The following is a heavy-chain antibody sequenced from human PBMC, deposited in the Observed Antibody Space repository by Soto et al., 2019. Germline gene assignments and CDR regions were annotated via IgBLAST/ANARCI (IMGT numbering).Heavy chain of an antibody. J-gene: IGHJ6*02. CDR3: ARFWVELRVYSGMDV. CDR2: IYHSGST. D-gene: IGHD1-7*01. V-gene: IGHV4-4*02. Sequence: SETLSLTCAVSGGSISSSNWWSWVRQPPGKGLEWIGEIYHSGSTNYNPSLKSRVTISVDKSKNQFSLKLSSVTAADTAVYYCARFWVELRVYSGMDVWGQGTTVTVSS. CDR1: GGSISSSNW.